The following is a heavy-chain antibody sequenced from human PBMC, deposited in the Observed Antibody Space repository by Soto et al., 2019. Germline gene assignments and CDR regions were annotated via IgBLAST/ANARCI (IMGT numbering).Heavy chain of an antibody. CDR3: ARSDGYNFNWLDS. CDR1: GYTFATSD. J-gene: IGHJ5*01. V-gene: IGHV1-8*01. Sequence: QVQLVQSGAEVKTPGASVKVSCKASGYTFATSDINWVRQAPGQGLEWMGWMNPNSGNTGYAQKFQGRLTMTRDTALSLAHMELSSLRNEDTALYFCARSDGYNFNWLDSWGQGTLVTVSA. D-gene: IGHD2-21*01. CDR2: MNPNSGNT.